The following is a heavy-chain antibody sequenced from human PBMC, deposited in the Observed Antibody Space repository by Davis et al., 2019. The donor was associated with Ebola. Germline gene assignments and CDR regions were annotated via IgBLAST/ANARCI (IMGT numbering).Heavy chain of an antibody. CDR3: ARVNAATGYSRFDL. J-gene: IGHJ5*02. D-gene: IGHD3-9*01. CDR1: GFTFDDYG. Sequence: GESLKISCAASGFTFDDYGMSWVRQAPGKGLEWVSGINWNGGSTGYVDSVKGRFTISRDNAKNSLYLRMNSLRTEDTALYYCARVNAATGYSRFDLWGQGTLVTVSS. V-gene: IGHV3-20*04. CDR2: INWNGGST.